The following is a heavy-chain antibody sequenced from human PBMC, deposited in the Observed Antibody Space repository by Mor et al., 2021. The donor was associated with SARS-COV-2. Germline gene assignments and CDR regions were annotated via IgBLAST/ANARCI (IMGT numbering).Heavy chain of an antibody. J-gene: IGHJ6*02. CDR2: IWYDGSNK. Sequence: AVIWYDGSNKYYADSVKGRFTISRDNSKNTLYLQMNSLRAEDTAVYYCARVGYSGSYYLGYYYYGMDVWGQGTTVTVSS. CDR3: ARVGYSGSYYLGYYYYGMDV. D-gene: IGHD1-26*01. V-gene: IGHV3-33*01.